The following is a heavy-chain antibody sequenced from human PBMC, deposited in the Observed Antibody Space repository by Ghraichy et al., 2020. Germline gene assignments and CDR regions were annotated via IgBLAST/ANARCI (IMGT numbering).Heavy chain of an antibody. CDR2: ISGSGGST. Sequence: GESLNISCAASGFTFSSYAMSWVRQAPGKGLEWVSAISGSGGSTYYADSVKGRFTISRDNSKNTLYLQMNSLRAEDTAVYYCAKDVSSRGDYWGQGTLVTVSS. V-gene: IGHV3-23*01. J-gene: IGHJ4*02. CDR3: AKDVSSRGDY. D-gene: IGHD6-19*01. CDR1: GFTFSSYA.